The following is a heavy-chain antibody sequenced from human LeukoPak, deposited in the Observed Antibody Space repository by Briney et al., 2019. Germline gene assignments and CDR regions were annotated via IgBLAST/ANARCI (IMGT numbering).Heavy chain of an antibody. Sequence: ASVKVSCKASGYTFTSYYMHWVRQAPGQGLEWMGWINPNSGGTNYAQKFQGRVTMTRDTSISTAYMELSRLRSDDTAVYYCARDRSSSWYAGNDALDIWGQGTMVTVSS. CDR3: ARDRSSSWYAGNDALDI. CDR2: INPNSGGT. J-gene: IGHJ3*02. CDR1: GYTFTSYY. D-gene: IGHD6-13*01. V-gene: IGHV1-2*02.